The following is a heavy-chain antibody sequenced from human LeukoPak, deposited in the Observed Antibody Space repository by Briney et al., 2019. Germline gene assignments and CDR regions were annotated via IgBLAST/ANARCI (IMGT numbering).Heavy chain of an antibody. CDR3: AGGIAVAGTVTFDI. Sequence: ASVKVSCKASGYTFTSYAMHWVRQAPGQRLEWMGWINAGNGNTKYSQKFQGRVTITRDTSASTAYMELSSLRSEDTAVYYCAGGIAVAGTVTFDIWGQGTMVTVSS. CDR2: INAGNGNT. D-gene: IGHD6-19*01. CDR1: GYTFTSYA. V-gene: IGHV1-3*01. J-gene: IGHJ3*02.